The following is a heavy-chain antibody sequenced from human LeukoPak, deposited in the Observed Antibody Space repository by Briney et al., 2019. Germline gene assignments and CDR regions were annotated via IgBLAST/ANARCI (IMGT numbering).Heavy chain of an antibody. Sequence: GGSLRLSCAASGFTFSDYYMSWIRQAPGKGLKWVSYISSSDSTIYYADSVKGRFTISRDNAKNSLYLQMNSLRAEDTAVYYCARYLDFWSGCKFDYWGQGTLVTVSS. D-gene: IGHD3-3*01. CDR2: ISSSDSTI. CDR3: ARYLDFWSGCKFDY. CDR1: GFTFSDYY. J-gene: IGHJ4*02. V-gene: IGHV3-11*04.